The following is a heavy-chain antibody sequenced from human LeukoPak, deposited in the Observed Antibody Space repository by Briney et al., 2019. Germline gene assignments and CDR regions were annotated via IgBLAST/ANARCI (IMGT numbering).Heavy chain of an antibody. CDR1: GFTFSSYT. CDR3: ESPYGYFQH. Sequence: GGSLRLSCAASGFTFSSYTMNWVRQAPGKGLEWVAFIRYDGSNKYYADSVKGRFTISRDNSKNTLYLQMNSLRAEDTAVYYCESPYGYFQHWGQGTLVTVSS. D-gene: IGHD4-17*01. V-gene: IGHV3-30*02. CDR2: IRYDGSNK. J-gene: IGHJ1*01.